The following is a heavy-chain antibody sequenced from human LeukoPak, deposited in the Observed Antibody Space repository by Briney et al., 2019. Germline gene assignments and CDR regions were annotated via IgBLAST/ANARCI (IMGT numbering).Heavy chain of an antibody. CDR1: GFTFSHAW. Sequence: GGSLRLSCAVSGFTFSHAWMSWVRQAPGKGLEWVGRIKSKIDGGTTDCGAPVKGRFTISRDDSKNTLYLQMNSLKSEDTAVYYCTTIRGFCSGRSCLGYWGQGTLVTASS. J-gene: IGHJ4*02. D-gene: IGHD2-15*01. CDR3: TTIRGFCSGRSCLGY. V-gene: IGHV3-15*01. CDR2: IKSKIDGGTT.